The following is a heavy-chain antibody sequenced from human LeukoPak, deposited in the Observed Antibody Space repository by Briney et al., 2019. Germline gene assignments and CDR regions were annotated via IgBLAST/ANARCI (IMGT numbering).Heavy chain of an antibody. V-gene: IGHV1-2*02. CDR1: GYTFTGYY. J-gene: IGHJ4*02. D-gene: IGHD1-26*01. Sequence: ASVKVSCKASGYTFTGYYMHWVRQAPGQELEWMGWINPNSGGTNYAQKFQGRVTMTRDTSISTAYMELSRLRSDDTAVYYCAKTSRIVGGRWFDYWGQGTLVTVSS. CDR3: AKTSRIVGGRWFDY. CDR2: INPNSGGT.